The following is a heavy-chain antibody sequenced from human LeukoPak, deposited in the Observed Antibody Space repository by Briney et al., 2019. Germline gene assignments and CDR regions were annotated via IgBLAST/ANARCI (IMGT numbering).Heavy chain of an antibody. CDR1: GFTFSSYW. Sequence: PGGSLRLSCAASGFTFSSYWMSWVRQAPGKGPEWVVNIKQDGSEKNYVDSVRGRFTISRDNAKNSLYLQMNSLRAEDTAVYYCATGRGFAEFWGQGTLVTVSS. CDR3: ATGRGFAEF. CDR2: IKQDGSEK. D-gene: IGHD3-10*01. J-gene: IGHJ4*02. V-gene: IGHV3-7*01.